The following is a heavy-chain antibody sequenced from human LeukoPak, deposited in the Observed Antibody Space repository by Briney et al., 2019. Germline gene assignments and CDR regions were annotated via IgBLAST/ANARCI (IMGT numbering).Heavy chain of an antibody. D-gene: IGHD6-19*01. CDR2: ISGSGGST. CDR1: GFTFSSYA. Sequence: GGSLRLSCAASGFTFSSYAMSWVRQAPGKGLEWVSAISGSGGSTYYADSVKGRFTISRDNPKNTLYLQMNSLRAEDTAVYYCAKGGEKYSSGWYPHYYYYYMDVWGKGTTVTVSS. J-gene: IGHJ6*03. CDR3: AKGGEKYSSGWYPHYYYYYMDV. V-gene: IGHV3-23*01.